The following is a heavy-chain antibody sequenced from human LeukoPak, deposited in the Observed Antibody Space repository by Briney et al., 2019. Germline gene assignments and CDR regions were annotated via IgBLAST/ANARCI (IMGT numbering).Heavy chain of an antibody. J-gene: IGHJ4*02. D-gene: IGHD3-22*01. CDR2: IYYSGST. V-gene: IGHV4-59*01. Sequence: SETLSLTCTVSGGSISSYYWSWIRQPPGKGLERIGYIYYSGSTNYNPSLKSRVTISVDTSKNQFSLKLSSVTAADTAVYYCARVNYYDSSGYHTDDYFDYWGQGTLVTVSS. CDR3: ARVNYYDSSGYHTDDYFDY. CDR1: GGSISSYY.